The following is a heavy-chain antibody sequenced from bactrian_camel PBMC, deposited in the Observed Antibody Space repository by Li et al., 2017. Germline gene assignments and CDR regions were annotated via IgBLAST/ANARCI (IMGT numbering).Heavy chain of an antibody. CDR1: GYPYSTAV. CDR3: AAALFSHPVEGGGYCGKTADFGY. V-gene: IGHV3S31*01. CDR2: LYPDGGSA. J-gene: IGHJ6*01. Sequence: VESGGGSVQAGESLRLSCTLSGYPYSTAVMGWFRQNSGNEREGVAGLYPDGGSAYYANSVEGRFTISNDTAGNTLTLQMNNLKPEDTGIYYCAAALFSHPVEGGGYCGKTADFGYYGQGTQVTVSS. D-gene: IGHD2*01.